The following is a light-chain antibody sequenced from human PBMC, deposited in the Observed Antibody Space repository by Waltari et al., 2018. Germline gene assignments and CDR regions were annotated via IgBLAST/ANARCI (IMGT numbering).Light chain of an antibody. CDR2: AAS. J-gene: IGKJ1*01. Sequence: DIQMTQSPSSLSASVGDRVTITCRASQSISSNLVWYQQKRGRAPKLLIYAASSLQSGVPSRFSGSGSGTDFTLAISSLQPEDFATYYCQQVNSFPRTFGQGTKVEVK. CDR3: QQVNSFPRT. V-gene: IGKV1-39*01. CDR1: QSISSN.